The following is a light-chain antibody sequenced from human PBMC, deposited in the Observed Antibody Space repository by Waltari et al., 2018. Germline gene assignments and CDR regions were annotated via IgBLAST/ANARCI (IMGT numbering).Light chain of an antibody. CDR1: RSNIGNNY. CDR2: DKT. CDR3: GSWDSALSTVV. V-gene: IGLV1-51*01. J-gene: IGLJ2*01. Sequence: QSVLTQPPSVSAAPGQKVTISCSGNRSNIGNNYVSWYQQFATAAPKLLIYDKTKRPAKVAGRFAGSKSDTSATLDIIGLQTGDEATYYCGSWDSALSTVVFGGGTKLTV.